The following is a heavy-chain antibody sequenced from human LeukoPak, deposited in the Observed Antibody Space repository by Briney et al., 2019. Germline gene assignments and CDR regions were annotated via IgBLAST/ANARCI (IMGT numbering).Heavy chain of an antibody. CDR2: IRYDGSNK. Sequence: GGSLRLSCAASGFSFSVYGMHWVRQAPGKGLEWVAFIRYDGSNKHYADSVKGRFTISRDNSKNTLYLQMNSLRAEDTAFYYCAKDRSLYGDYVEYWGQGTLVTVSS. V-gene: IGHV3-30*02. CDR1: GFSFSVYG. CDR3: AKDRSLYGDYVEY. D-gene: IGHD4-17*01. J-gene: IGHJ4*02.